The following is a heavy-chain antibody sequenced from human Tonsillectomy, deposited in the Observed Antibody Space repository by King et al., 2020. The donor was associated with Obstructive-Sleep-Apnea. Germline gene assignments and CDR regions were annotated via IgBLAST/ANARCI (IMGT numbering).Heavy chain of an antibody. J-gene: IGHJ4*02. CDR1: GFTFSTYG. CDR3: AKDCDSSDYYYGASDY. Sequence: VQLVESGGGVVQPGRSLRLSCAASGFTFSTYGMHWVRQAPGKGLEWVAFIRYDGSNKYYADSVKGRFTISRDNSKNTLYLQMNSLRAEDTAVYYCAKDCDSSDYYYGASDYWGQGTLVTVSS. V-gene: IGHV3-30*02. D-gene: IGHD3-22*01. CDR2: IRYDGSNK.